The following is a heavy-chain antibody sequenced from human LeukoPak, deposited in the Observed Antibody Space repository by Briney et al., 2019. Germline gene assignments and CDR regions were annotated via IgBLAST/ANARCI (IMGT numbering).Heavy chain of an antibody. CDR1: GFTFSTYD. V-gene: IGHV3-23*01. D-gene: IGHD2-21*01. CDR3: AKPGEASNYYFDY. J-gene: IGHJ4*02. Sequence: PGGSLRLSCSASGFTFSTYDMSWVRQAPGKGLEWVSTVRVNGRSTFYADSVKGRFTISRDNPKNTLYLQMNSLRAEDTALYYCAKPGEASNYYFDYWGQGALVTVSS. CDR2: VRVNGRST.